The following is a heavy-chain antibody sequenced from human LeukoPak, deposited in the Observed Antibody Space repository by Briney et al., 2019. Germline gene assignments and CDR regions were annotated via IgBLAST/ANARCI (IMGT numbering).Heavy chain of an antibody. CDR1: GYTFTGYY. D-gene: IGHD7-27*01. CDR2: ISAYNGNT. J-gene: IGHJ3*02. V-gene: IGHV1-2*02. CDR3: GRNRLGKAFDI. Sequence: ASVKVSCKASGYTFTGYYMHWVRQAPGQGLEWMGWISAYNGNTNYAQKLQGRVTMTRDTSISTAYMELNRLTFDDTAVYYCGRNRLGKAFDIWGQGTMVTISS.